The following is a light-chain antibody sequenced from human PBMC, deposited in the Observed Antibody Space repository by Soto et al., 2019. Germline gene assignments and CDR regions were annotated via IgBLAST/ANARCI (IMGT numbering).Light chain of an antibody. Sequence: QSALTQPASVSGSPGRSVTISFTGISTDVGDFNYVSWYQHLPGRAPKLIIYDVTNRPSWISYRFSASKSGRTASLTISGLQAEDEADYYCSSYSSSTTHVVFGGGTKLTVL. CDR2: DVT. V-gene: IGLV2-14*03. CDR1: STDVGDFNY. CDR3: SSYSSSTTHVV. J-gene: IGLJ2*01.